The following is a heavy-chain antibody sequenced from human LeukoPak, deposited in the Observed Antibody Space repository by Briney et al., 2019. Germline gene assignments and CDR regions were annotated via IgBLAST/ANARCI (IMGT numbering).Heavy chain of an antibody. J-gene: IGHJ4*02. D-gene: IGHD2-15*01. CDR3: ASGVVAANYFDY. CDR2: ISASSSYI. CDR1: GFTFSSNS. Sequence: GGSLRLSCAASGFTFSSNSMNWVRQAPGKGLEWVSSISASSSYIFYADSVKGRFSISRDNAKNALYLQMNSLRAEDTALYYCASGVVAANYFDYWGQGTLVTVSS. V-gene: IGHV3-21*04.